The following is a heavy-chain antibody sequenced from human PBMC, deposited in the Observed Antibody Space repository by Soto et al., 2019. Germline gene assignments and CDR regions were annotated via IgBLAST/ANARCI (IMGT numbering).Heavy chain of an antibody. CDR1: GGSISSYY. V-gene: IGHV4-59*01. CDR2: IYYSGST. Sequence: SETLSLTCTVSGGSISSYYWSWIRQPPGKGLEWIGYIYYSGSTNYNPSLKSRVTISVATSKNQFSLKLSSVTTADTAVYYCARDIKGYCTNGVCRHYYYYMDVWGKGTTVTVSS. D-gene: IGHD2-8*01. CDR3: ARDIKGYCTNGVCRHYYYYMDV. J-gene: IGHJ6*03.